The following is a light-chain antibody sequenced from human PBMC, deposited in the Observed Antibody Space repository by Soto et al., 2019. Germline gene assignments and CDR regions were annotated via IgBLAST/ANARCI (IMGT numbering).Light chain of an antibody. V-gene: IGLV4-69*01. CDR1: SGHSSYA. J-gene: IGLJ2*01. CDR2: LNSDGSH. Sequence: QLVLTQSPSASASLGASVKLTCTLSSGHSSYAIAWHQQQPEKGPRYLMKLNSDGSHSKGDGIPDRFSGSSSGAERYLTISCLQSEDEADYYCQTWGTGIHVVFGGGTKLTVL. CDR3: QTWGTGIHVV.